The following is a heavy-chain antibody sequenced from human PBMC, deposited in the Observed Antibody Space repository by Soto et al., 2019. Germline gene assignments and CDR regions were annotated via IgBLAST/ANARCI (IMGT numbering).Heavy chain of an antibody. CDR3: ARGNYYDSKRLGFDP. CDR2: IYHSGST. J-gene: IGHJ5*02. D-gene: IGHD3-22*01. Sequence: PSETLSLTCAVSGGSISSGGYSWSWIRQPPGKGLEWIGYIYHSGSTYYNPSLKSRVTISVDRSKNQFSLKLSSVTAADTAVYYCARGNYYDSKRLGFDPWGQGTLVTVSS. V-gene: IGHV4-30-2*01. CDR1: GGSISSGGYS.